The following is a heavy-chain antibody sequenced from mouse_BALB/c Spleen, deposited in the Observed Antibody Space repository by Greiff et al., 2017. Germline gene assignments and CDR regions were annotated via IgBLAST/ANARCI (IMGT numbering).Heavy chain of an antibody. J-gene: IGHJ2*01. CDR1: GFNIKDYY. CDR2: IDPENGDT. D-gene: IGHD3-3*01. Sequence: EVPLVESGAELVRSGASVKLSCTASGFNIKDYYMHWVKQRPEQGLEWIGWIDPENGDTEYAPKFQGKATMTADTSSNTAYLQLSSLTSEDTAVYYSVLSRQTFDYRGQGTTLTVSS. V-gene: IGHV14-4*02. CDR3: VLSRQTFDY.